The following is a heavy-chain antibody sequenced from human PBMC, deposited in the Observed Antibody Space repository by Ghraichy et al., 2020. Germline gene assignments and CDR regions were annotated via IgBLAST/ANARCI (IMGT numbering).Heavy chain of an antibody. D-gene: IGHD3-10*01. Sequence: GGSLRLSCAASAFRFSTYVMSWVRQAPGKGLEWVATISGGSSYTYDADSVKGRFTISRDNSKNTLYLQMNSLRAEDTAIYYCVSDYYGSGSYYYWGQGTLVTVSS. CDR2: ISGGSSYT. CDR1: AFRFSTYV. CDR3: VSDYYGSGSYYY. V-gene: IGHV3-23*01. J-gene: IGHJ4*02.